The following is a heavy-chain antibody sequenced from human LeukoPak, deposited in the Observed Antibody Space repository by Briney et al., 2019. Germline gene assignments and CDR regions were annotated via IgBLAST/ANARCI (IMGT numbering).Heavy chain of an antibody. D-gene: IGHD5-12*01. V-gene: IGHV1-2*02. CDR1: GYTFTGYY. CDR2: INPNRGGT. Sequence: ASVKVSCKASGYTFTGYYMHWVRQAPGQGLEWMGWINPNRGGTNYAQKFQGRVTMTRDTSISTAYMELSRLRSDDTAVYYCARGVYSGYADWFDPWGQGTLVTVSS. J-gene: IGHJ5*02. CDR3: ARGVYSGYADWFDP.